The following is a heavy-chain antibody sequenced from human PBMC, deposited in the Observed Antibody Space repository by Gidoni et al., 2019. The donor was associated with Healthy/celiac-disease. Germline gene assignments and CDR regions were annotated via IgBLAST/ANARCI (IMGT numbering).Heavy chain of an antibody. CDR1: GGSFSGYY. J-gene: IGHJ5*02. CDR2: MTHSGST. V-gene: IGHV4-34*01. CDR3: ARGRTGRNWFDP. Sequence: QVQLQQWGAGLLKPSETLSLTCAVYGGSFSGYYWSWMRQPPGKGLEWIGGMTHSGSTNYNPSLKSRVTISVDTSKNQFSLKLSSVTAADTAVYYCARGRTGRNWFDPWGQGTLVTVSS. D-gene: IGHD1-1*01.